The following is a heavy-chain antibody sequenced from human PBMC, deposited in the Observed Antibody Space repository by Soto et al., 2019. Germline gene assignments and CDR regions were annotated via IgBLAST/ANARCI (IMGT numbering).Heavy chain of an antibody. V-gene: IGHV4-31*03. D-gene: IGHD3-10*01. Sequence: QVQLQESGPGLVKPSQTLSLTCTVSGGSISSGGYYWSWIRQHPGKGLEWIGYIYYTGSTYYNPSLKSRVTIPVDTSKNQFSLKLSSVTAADTAVYDCSSLYMVRGLRTFDCWGQGTLVTVSS. J-gene: IGHJ4*02. CDR1: GGSISSGGYY. CDR2: IYYTGST. CDR3: SSLYMVRGLRTFDC.